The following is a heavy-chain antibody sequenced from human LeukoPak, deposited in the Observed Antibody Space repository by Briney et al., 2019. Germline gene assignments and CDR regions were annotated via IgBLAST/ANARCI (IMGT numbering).Heavy chain of an antibody. Sequence: SETLSLTCTVSSYSISSGYYWGWILQSPGKGLEWIASINHSGITYYNPSLKSRVTISVDTSKNQFSLKLTSVTAADTAVYYCGRDRPTGYYDYWGQGSLVTVSS. CDR1: SYSISSGYY. V-gene: IGHV4-38-2*02. D-gene: IGHD3-9*01. CDR3: GRDRPTGYYDY. J-gene: IGHJ4*02. CDR2: INHSGIT.